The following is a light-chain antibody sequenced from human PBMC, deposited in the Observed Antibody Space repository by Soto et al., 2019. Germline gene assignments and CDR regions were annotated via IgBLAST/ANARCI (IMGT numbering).Light chain of an antibody. CDR3: QQQGT. V-gene: IGKV3-20*01. Sequence: EIVLTQSPGTLSLSPGERATLSCRASRSLSSSYVVWYQQKPGQAPRLLIYAAFRRATCIPDRFGGSGSATEYTLPISRLEAEDFAVYYCQQQGTFGQGTRLEIK. CDR2: AAF. J-gene: IGKJ2*01. CDR1: RSLSSSY.